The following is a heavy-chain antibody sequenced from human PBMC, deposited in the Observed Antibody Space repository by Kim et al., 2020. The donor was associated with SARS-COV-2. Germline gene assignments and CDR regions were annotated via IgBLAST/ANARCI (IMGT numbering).Heavy chain of an antibody. D-gene: IGHD1-26*01. Sequence: SETLSLTCTVSADSISNSRYYWGWIRQPPGKGLEWIGSVYYNGLTYYNPSLKSRVIISVDTSKNQFSLKLSSVTAADTAVYYCARSDIVGATGPTGYWGQGTLVTVSS. V-gene: IGHV4-39*01. CDR3: ARSDIVGATGPTGY. CDR2: VYYNGLT. CDR1: ADSISNSRYY. J-gene: IGHJ4*02.